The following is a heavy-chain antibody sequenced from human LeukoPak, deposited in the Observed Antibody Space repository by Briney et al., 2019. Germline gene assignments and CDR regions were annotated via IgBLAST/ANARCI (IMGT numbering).Heavy chain of an antibody. V-gene: IGHV1-18*01. CDR2: ITAYDGNT. D-gene: IGHD1-7*01. Sequence: ASVKVSCKASGYTFSRYGITWVRQAPGQGLEWMGWITAYDGNTNSAQNFQARVTMTTDTSTNTAYMELRSLRSDDTAVYYCARQSFIAGDNWNYVLNGDDALDIWGQGTMVTVSS. CDR3: ARQSFIAGDNWNYVLNGDDALDI. J-gene: IGHJ3*02. CDR1: GYTFSRYG.